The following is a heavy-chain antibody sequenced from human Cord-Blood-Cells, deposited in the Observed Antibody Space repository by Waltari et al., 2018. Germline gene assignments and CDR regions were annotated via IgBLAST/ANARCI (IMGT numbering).Heavy chain of an antibody. J-gene: IGHJ4*02. CDR3: ARLWGQLVDVVDY. CDR2: IYPGASDT. Sequence: EVQLVQSGAEVNKPGEDLRISCQGSGYSFPSYWIGWVRQMPGKGLEWMGIIYPGASDTRYSPSFQGHVTISADKSISTAYLQWSSLKSSDTAMYYCARLWGQLVDVVDYWGQGTLVTVSS. CDR1: GYSFPSYW. D-gene: IGHD6-6*01. V-gene: IGHV5-51*01.